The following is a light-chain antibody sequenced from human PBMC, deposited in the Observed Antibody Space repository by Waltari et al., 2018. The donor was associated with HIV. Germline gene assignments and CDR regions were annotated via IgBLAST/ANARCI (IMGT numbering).Light chain of an antibody. CDR2: KVS. CDR3: MQATEFPRT. Sequence: DVVMTQTPLSSPVTLGQSASFSCRPSQSLVHSNGDTYLSWLHQRPGQPQRLLIYKVSHRFSGVPDRFSGSGADTDFTLKISSVEAEDVGIYYCMQATEFPRTFGQGTKVEI. V-gene: IGKV2-24*01. CDR1: QSLVHSNGDTY. J-gene: IGKJ1*01.